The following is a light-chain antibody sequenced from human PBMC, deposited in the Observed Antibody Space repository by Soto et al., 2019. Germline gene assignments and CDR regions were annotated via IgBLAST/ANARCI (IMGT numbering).Light chain of an antibody. Sequence: QSALTQPASVSGSPGQSITISCIGTSSDVGGYDYVSWYQQNPGKAPKPIIYEVINRPSGVSSRFSGSKSGNTASLTISGLQAEDEADYYCSSYTSDSTHVFGSGTKVTVL. CDR1: SSDVGGYDY. CDR3: SSYTSDSTHV. J-gene: IGLJ1*01. CDR2: EVI. V-gene: IGLV2-14*01.